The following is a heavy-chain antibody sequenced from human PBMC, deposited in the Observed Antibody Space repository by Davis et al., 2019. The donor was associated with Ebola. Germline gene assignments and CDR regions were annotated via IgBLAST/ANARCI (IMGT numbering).Heavy chain of an antibody. CDR3: AKHSGYDWNYFDF. CDR1: GGSFSGYY. V-gene: IGHV4-34*01. D-gene: IGHD5-12*01. Sequence: SETLSLTCAVYGGSFSGYYWSWIRQPPGKGLEWIGEINHSGSTNYNPSLKSRVTISVDTSKNQFSLKLNSVTAADTAVYYCAKHSGYDWNYFDFWGQGTLVTVSS. J-gene: IGHJ4*02. CDR2: INHSGST.